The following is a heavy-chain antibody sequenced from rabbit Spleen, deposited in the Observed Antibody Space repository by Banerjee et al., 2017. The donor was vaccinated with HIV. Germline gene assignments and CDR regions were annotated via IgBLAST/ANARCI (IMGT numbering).Heavy chain of an antibody. J-gene: IGHJ4*01. V-gene: IGHV1S47*01. D-gene: IGHD5-1*01. CDR2: IDPIFGVS. CDR1: GFSFSDRDV. CDR3: ARDLVGVIGWNFSL. Sequence: QEQLVESGGGLVKPEGSLTLTCKASGFSFSDRDVMCWVRQAPGKGLEWIGYIDPIFGVSYYATWVNGRFTISSHDAQNTLYLQLSSLTAADTATYFCARDLVGVIGWNFSLWGPGTLVTVS.